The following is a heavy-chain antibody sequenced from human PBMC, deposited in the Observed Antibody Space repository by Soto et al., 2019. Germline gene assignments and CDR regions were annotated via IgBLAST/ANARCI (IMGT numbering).Heavy chain of an antibody. CDR3: TGQSVAGASDY. CDR2: TYYRSKWYN. V-gene: IGHV6-1*01. J-gene: IGHJ4*02. CDR1: GDSVSGNRDA. Sequence: QTVSLTCAISGDSVSGNRDAWNWIMHSPSRGLEWLGRTYYRSKWYNDYAVSVKSRITVNPDTSKNQFSLQLNSVTPEDTAVYYCTGQSVAGASDYWGQGPPVTVSA. D-gene: IGHD6-19*01.